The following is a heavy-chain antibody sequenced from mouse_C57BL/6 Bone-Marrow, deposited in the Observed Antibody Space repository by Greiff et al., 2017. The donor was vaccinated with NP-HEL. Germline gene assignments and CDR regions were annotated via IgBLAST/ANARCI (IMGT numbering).Heavy chain of an antibody. CDR2: IDPSDSET. J-gene: IGHJ4*01. CDR1: GYTFTSYW. V-gene: IGHV1-52*01. D-gene: IGHD1-1*01. CDR3: ARRGYYYGSSYGYYAMDY. Sequence: QVQLQQPGAELVRPGSSVKLSCKASGYTFTSYWMHWVKQRPIQGLEWIGNIDPSDSETHYNQKFKDKATLTVDKSSSTAYMQLSSLTSEDSAVYYCARRGYYYGSSYGYYAMDYWGQGTSVTVSS.